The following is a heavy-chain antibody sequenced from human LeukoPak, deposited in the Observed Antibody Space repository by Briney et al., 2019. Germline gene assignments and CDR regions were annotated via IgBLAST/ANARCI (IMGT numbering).Heavy chain of an antibody. V-gene: IGHV1-69*04. CDR2: IIPILGIA. CDR1: GGTFSSYA. CDR3: ARDRHSSGSDY. J-gene: IGHJ4*02. Sequence: SVKVSCKASGGTFSSYAISWVRQAPGQGLEWMGRIIPILGIANYAQKFQGRVTITADKSTSTAYMELSSLRSEDTAVYYCARDRHSSGSDYWGQGTLVTVSS. D-gene: IGHD3-22*01.